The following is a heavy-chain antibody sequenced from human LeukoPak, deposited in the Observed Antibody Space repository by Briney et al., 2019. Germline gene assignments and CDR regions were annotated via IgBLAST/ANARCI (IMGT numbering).Heavy chain of an antibody. CDR1: GYTFTGYY. Sequence: ASVSVSCKASGYTFTGYYMNWVRQAPGQGLEWMGWINPNNGDTNYAQKFQGSVTMARDTSISTAYMELSRLRSDDTGVYYCARDRGFTWVVREVTSNWFDPWGQGTLVTVSS. V-gene: IGHV1-2*02. CDR2: INPNNGDT. CDR3: ARDRGFTWVVREVTSNWFDP. J-gene: IGHJ5*02. D-gene: IGHD3-10*01.